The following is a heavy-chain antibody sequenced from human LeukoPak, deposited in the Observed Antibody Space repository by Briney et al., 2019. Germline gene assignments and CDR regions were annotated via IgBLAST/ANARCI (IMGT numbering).Heavy chain of an antibody. Sequence: ASVKVSCKASGYTFTGYYMHWVRQAPGQGLEWMGWINPNSGGTNYAQKFQGRVTMTRDTSISTAYMELSRLRSDDTAVYYCARNRDCSSTSCYYYYYYYVDVWGKGTTVTVSS. V-gene: IGHV1-2*02. D-gene: IGHD2-2*01. CDR1: GYTFTGYY. CDR2: INPNSGGT. CDR3: ARNRDCSSTSCYYYYYYYVDV. J-gene: IGHJ6*03.